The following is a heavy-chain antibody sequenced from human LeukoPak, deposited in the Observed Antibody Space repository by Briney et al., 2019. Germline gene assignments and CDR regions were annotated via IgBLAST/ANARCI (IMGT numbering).Heavy chain of an antibody. Sequence: ETLSLTCTVSGGSISSYYWSWIRQPPGKGLEWIGYIYYSGSTNYNPSLKSRVTISVDTSKNQFSLKLSSVTAADTAVYYCARVERGYSYGYAYYWGQGTLVTVSS. J-gene: IGHJ4*02. CDR3: ARVERGYSYGYAYY. D-gene: IGHD5-18*01. CDR2: IYYSGST. V-gene: IGHV4-59*12. CDR1: GGSISSYY.